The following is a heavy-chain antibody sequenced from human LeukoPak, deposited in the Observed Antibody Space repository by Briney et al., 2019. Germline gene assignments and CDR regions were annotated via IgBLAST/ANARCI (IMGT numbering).Heavy chain of an antibody. V-gene: IGHV4-59*01. CDR1: GGSISSYY. CDR2: IYYSGST. CDR3: ARVGGTNFYYYGMDV. D-gene: IGHD1-26*01. Sequence: SETLSLTCTVSGGSISSYYWSWIRQPPGKGLEWIGNIYYSGSTNYNPSLKSRVTISVDTSKNQFSLKLSSVTVADTAVYYCARVGGTNFYYYGMDVWGQGTTVTVSS. J-gene: IGHJ6*02.